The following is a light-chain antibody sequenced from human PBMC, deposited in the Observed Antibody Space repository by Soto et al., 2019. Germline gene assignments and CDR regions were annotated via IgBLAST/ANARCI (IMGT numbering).Light chain of an antibody. CDR2: SNN. J-gene: IGLJ2*01. CDR3: AAWDDSLNGV. V-gene: IGLV1-44*01. Sequence: QSVLTQSPSASGTPGQRVTTSCSGSSSNIGSNGVNWYRQLPGTAPKLLIYSNNQRPSGVPDRFSGSKSGTSASLAISGLQSEDEADYYCAAWDDSLNGVFGGGTKLTVL. CDR1: SSNIGSNG.